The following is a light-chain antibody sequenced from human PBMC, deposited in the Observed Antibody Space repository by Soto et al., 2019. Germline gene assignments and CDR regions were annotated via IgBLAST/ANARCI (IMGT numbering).Light chain of an antibody. V-gene: IGKV3-20*01. J-gene: IGKJ4*01. CDR3: HHYGGSLT. CDR1: QSISGNY. CDR2: AAS. Sequence: EIVLTQSPGTLSLSPGERATLSCRASQSISGNYLHWYQQRPGQAPRLLIYAASRRAGGIPDRFSGSASGTDLTLTISRLEPEDFAVYYCHHYGGSLTFGEGTKVDIK.